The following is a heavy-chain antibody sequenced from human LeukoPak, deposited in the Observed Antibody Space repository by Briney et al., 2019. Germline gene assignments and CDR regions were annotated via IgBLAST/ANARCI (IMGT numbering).Heavy chain of an antibody. D-gene: IGHD2-15*01. CDR2: ISYDGSNK. CDR1: GFTFSSYG. J-gene: IGHJ6*02. Sequence: PGGSLRLSCAASGFTFSSYGMHWVRQAPGKGLEWVAVISYDGSNKYYADSVKGRFTISRDNSKNTLYLQMNSLRAEDTAVYYCAKGRFRSSSGGSYYYYYYGMDVWGQGTTVTVSS. V-gene: IGHV3-30*18. CDR3: AKGRFRSSSGGSYYYYYYGMDV.